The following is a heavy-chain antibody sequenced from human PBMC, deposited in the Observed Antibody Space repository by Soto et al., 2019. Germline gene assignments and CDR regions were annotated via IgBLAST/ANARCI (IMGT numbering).Heavy chain of an antibody. J-gene: IGHJ4*02. D-gene: IGHD6-19*01. CDR1: GFTFSSYW. CDR2: VRQDGSQK. CDR3: VREGSSGWHFDY. Sequence: EVQLVESGGGLVQPGGSLRLSCEASGFTFSSYWMSWVRQAPGKGLEWVANVRQDGSQKFLVDSVKGRFTISRDNAKNSMYLQMHSLRAEDTAVYYCVREGSSGWHFDYWGQGTLVTVSS. V-gene: IGHV3-7*01.